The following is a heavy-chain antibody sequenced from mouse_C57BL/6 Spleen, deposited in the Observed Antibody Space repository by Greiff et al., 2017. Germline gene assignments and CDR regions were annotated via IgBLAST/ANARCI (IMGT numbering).Heavy chain of an antibody. CDR2: INPNYGTT. CDR1: GYSFTDFN. J-gene: IGHJ2*01. V-gene: IGHV1-39*01. Sequence: EVKLQESGPELVKPGASVKISCKASGYSFTDFNMNWVKQSHGKSLEWIGVINPNYGTTSYNQKFTGKATLTVDQSSSTAYMQLNSLTSEDSAVYYCARSDNYEDYFDYWGQGTTLTVSS. CDR3: ARSDNYEDYFDY. D-gene: IGHD1-3*01.